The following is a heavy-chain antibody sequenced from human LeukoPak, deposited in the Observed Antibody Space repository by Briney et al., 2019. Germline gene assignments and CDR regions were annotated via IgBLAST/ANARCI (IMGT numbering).Heavy chain of an antibody. CDR1: GFTFSSYW. J-gene: IGHJ4*02. CDR3: AKGRGYNYGYIFGYFDY. V-gene: IGHV3-7*03. CDR2: IKQDGSEK. Sequence: HPGGSLRLSCAAPGFTFSSYWMSWVRQAPGKGLEWVANIKQDGSEKYYVDSVKGRFTISRDNAKNSLYLQMNSLRAEDTALYYCAKGRGYNYGYIFGYFDYWGQGTLVTVSS. D-gene: IGHD5-18*01.